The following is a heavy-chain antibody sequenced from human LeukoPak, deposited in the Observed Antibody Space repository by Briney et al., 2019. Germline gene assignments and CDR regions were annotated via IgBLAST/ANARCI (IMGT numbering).Heavy chain of an antibody. CDR1: GGSFSGYY. CDR2: INHSGST. CDR3: ARRAAAAREEANRFDP. D-gene: IGHD6-13*01. V-gene: IGHV4-34*01. J-gene: IGHJ5*02. Sequence: SETLSLTCAVYGGSFSGYYWSWIRQPPGKGLEWIGEINHSGSTNYNPSLKSRVTISVDTSKNQFSLKLSSVTAADTAVYYCARRAAAAREEANRFDPWGQGTLVTVSS.